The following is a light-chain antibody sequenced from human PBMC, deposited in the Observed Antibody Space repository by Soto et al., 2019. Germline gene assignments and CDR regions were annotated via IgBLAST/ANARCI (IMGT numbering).Light chain of an antibody. V-gene: IGKV3-11*01. Sequence: IFLTQSPDTLSCSPGERATLTCRASQSVTNYIAWYQQRPGQAPRLLIYDASNRATGVPARFSGSGSGTDFTLTISDLEPADFGLYYCQQRLNWHPGIGQGSKVEIX. CDR2: DAS. CDR3: QQRLNWHPG. CDR1: QSVTNY. J-gene: IGKJ1*01.